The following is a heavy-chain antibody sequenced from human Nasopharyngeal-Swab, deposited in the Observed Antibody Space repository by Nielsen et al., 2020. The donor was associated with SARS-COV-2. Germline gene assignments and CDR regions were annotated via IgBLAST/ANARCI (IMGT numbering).Heavy chain of an antibody. J-gene: IGHJ4*02. CDR1: GFTFSSYD. V-gene: IGHV3-33*08. CDR3: ARDRGVDTATFDY. Sequence: GESLKISCAASGFTFSSYDMHWVRQAPGKGLEWVAVIWYDGSNKYYADSVKGRFTISRDNSKNTLYLQMNSLRAEDTAVYYCARDRGVDTATFDYWGQGTLVTVSS. CDR2: IWYDGSNK. D-gene: IGHD5-18*01.